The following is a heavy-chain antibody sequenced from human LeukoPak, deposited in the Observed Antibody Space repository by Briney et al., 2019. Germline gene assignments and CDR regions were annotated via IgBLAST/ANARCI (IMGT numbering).Heavy chain of an antibody. CDR1: GFTFSSYA. CDR2: ISGSGGST. J-gene: IGHJ6*02. CDR3: ARGFIKWFGESHSYYYYGMDV. D-gene: IGHD3-10*01. V-gene: IGHV3-23*01. Sequence: PGGSLRLSCAASGFTFSSYAMSWVRQAPGKGLEWVSAISGSGGSTYYADSVKGRFTISRDNSKNTLYLQMNSLRAEDTAVYYCARGFIKWFGESHSYYYYGMDVWGQGTTVTVSS.